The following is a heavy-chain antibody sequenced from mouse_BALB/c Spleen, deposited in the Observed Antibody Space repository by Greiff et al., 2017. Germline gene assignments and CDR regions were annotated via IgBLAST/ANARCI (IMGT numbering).Heavy chain of an antibody. Sequence: EVQLVESGGDLVKPGGSLKLSCAASGFTFSSYGMSWVRQTPDKRLEWVATISSGGSYTYYPDSVKGRFTISRDNAKNTLYLQMSSLKSEDTAMYYCARHHDGYYVGAMDYWGQGTSVTVSS. D-gene: IGHD2-3*01. V-gene: IGHV5-6*01. J-gene: IGHJ4*01. CDR3: ARHHDGYYVGAMDY. CDR2: ISSGGSYT. CDR1: GFTFSSYG.